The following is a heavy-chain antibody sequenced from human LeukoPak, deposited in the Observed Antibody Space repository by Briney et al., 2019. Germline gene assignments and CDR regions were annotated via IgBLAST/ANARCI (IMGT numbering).Heavy chain of an antibody. CDR2: IDYSGTA. CDR1: GGSISSGGYY. D-gene: IGHD2-8*02. V-gene: IGHV4-31*03. CDR3: AGHHPRNTVDF. J-gene: IGHJ4*02. Sequence: PSETLSLTCTVSGGSISSGGYYWSWIRQLPGKGLEWIGYIDYSGTAYYNPSLKSRVTISLDTSKNQFSLKLSSVTAADTAVYYCAGHHPRNTVDFWGQGTLVTVSS.